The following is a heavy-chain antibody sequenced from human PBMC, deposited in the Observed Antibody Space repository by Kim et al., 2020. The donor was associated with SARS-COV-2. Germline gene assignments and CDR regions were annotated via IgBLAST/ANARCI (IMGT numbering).Heavy chain of an antibody. CDR1: GGSISSGGYS. CDR3: ARGYGSGSAYGMDV. CDR2: IYYSGST. Sequence: SETLSLTCAVSGGSISSGGYSWSWIRQPPGKGLEWIGYIYYSGSTYYNPSLKSRVTITVDRSKNQFSLKLSSVTAADTVVYYCARGYGSGSAYGMDVWG. J-gene: IGHJ6*02. D-gene: IGHD3-10*01. V-gene: IGHV4-30-2*01.